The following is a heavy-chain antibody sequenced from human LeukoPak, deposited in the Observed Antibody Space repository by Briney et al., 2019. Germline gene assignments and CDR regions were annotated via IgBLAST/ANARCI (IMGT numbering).Heavy chain of an antibody. Sequence: PGGSLRLSCAASGFTFRSYEMNWVRQAPGKGLEWVSYISSSGSTIYYADSVKGRFTISRDNAKNSLFLQMNSLRAEDTALYYCARGGSPTEALGDAFDMWGQGTMVTVSS. V-gene: IGHV3-48*03. CDR1: GFTFRSYE. CDR3: ARGGSPTEALGDAFDM. CDR2: ISSSGSTI. D-gene: IGHD1-26*01. J-gene: IGHJ3*02.